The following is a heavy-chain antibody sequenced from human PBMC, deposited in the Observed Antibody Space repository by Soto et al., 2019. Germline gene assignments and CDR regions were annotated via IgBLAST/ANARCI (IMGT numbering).Heavy chain of an antibody. V-gene: IGHV4-59*01. CDR1: GGSMSEYF. CDR3: ARDGYDGSGSPYPAY. D-gene: IGHD3-10*01. Sequence: SETLSLTCSVSGGSMSEYFWSWIRQSPGKGLEWIGYIYYLGSTDYNPSLKSRVTISVATSKRQFSLRLTSVTAADTAVYYCARDGYDGSGSPYPAYWGPGTRVTVSS. CDR2: IYYLGST. J-gene: IGHJ4*01.